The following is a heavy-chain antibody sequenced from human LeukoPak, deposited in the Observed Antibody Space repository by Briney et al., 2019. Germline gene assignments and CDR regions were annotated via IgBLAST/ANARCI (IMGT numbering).Heavy chain of an antibody. Sequence: GGSLRLSCAASGFTFSSYAMSWVRQAPGKGLEWVSTMSGSGGSTNYADSVKGRFTISRDSSKNTLYLQMNSLRAEDTAVYYCAKTGRESSSWYSNWGQGTLVTVSS. CDR1: GFTFSSYA. J-gene: IGHJ4*02. CDR2: MSGSGGST. CDR3: AKTGRESSSWYSN. D-gene: IGHD6-13*01. V-gene: IGHV3-23*01.